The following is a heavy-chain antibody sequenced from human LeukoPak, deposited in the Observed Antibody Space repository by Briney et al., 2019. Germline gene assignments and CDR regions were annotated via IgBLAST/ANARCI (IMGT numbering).Heavy chain of an antibody. CDR1: GFTVSSYS. CDR3: AIARGDTAIVIYDYYYMDV. Sequence: GGSLRLSCAASGFTVSSYSMNWVRQAPGKGLEWVSDISGSSSTIYYADSVKGRFTISRDNANNALYLQMNSLRAEDSAVYYCAIARGDTAIVIYDYYYMDVWGKGTTVTVSS. D-gene: IGHD5-18*01. V-gene: IGHV3-48*01. CDR2: ISGSSSTI. J-gene: IGHJ6*03.